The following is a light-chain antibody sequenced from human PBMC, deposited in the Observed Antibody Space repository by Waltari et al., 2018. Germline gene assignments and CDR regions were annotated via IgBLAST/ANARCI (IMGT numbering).Light chain of an antibody. CDR1: SSDVGGFNY. CDR2: EVS. CDR3: SSYAGTNNVV. V-gene: IGLV2-8*01. J-gene: IGLJ2*01. Sequence: QSALTQPPSASGSPGPSVTISCTATSSDVGGFNYVSWYQQHPGKAPKLMLYEVSKRPSGVPDRFSGSKSGNTASLTVSGLQAEDEGDYYCSSYAGTNNVVFGGGTKLTVL.